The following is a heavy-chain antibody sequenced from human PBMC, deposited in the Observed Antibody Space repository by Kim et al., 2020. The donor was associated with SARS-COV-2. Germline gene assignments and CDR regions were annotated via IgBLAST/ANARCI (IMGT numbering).Heavy chain of an antibody. CDR1: GYTFTGYY. CDR3: ARDDSSGYGGLGGGDY. CDR2: INPNSGGT. Sequence: ASVKVSCKASGYTFTGYYMHWVRQAPGQGLEWMGWINPNSGGTNYAQKFQGRVTMTRDTSISTAYMELSRLRSDDTAVYYCARDDSSGYGGLGGGDYWGQGTLVTVSS. V-gene: IGHV1-2*02. J-gene: IGHJ4*02. D-gene: IGHD3-22*01.